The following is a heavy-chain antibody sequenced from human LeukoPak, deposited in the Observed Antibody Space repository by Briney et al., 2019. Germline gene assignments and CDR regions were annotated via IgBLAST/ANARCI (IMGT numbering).Heavy chain of an antibody. J-gene: IGHJ5*02. V-gene: IGHV4-39*07. Sequence: SETLSLTCNVSGDSISSSRHFWACIRQSPGRGLEWIGYIYNSGSTYYNPSLKSRVTISVDTSKNQFSLRLSSVTAADSAVYYCARWGTYASTSNWFDPWGQGTRVTVSS. CDR1: GDSISSSRHF. CDR3: ARWGTYASTSNWFDP. D-gene: IGHD2-2*01. CDR2: IYNSGST.